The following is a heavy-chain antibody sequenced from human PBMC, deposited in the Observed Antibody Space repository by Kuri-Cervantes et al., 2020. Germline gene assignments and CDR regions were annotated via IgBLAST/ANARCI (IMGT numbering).Heavy chain of an antibody. V-gene: IGHV4-38-2*01. CDR1: AYSINSDYF. CDR3: ARGPGYRGVIVIRASTTFDY. J-gene: IGHJ4*02. Sequence: GSLRLSCVVSAYSINSDYFWGWIRQPPGKGLEWIGSVYHSGRTLYNSSLKSRVSISVDTSKNQFSLKLSSVTAADTAVYYCARGPGYRGVIVIRASTTFDYWGQGTLVTVSS. CDR2: VYHSGRT. D-gene: IGHD3-16*02.